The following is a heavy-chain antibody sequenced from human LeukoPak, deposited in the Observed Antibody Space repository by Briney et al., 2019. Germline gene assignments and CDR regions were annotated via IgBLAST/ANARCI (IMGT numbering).Heavy chain of an antibody. V-gene: IGHV1-69*05. CDR1: GGTFSSYA. Sequence: SVKVSCKASGGTFSSYAISWVRQAPGQGLGWMGGIIPIFGTANYAQKFQGRVTITTDESTSTAYMELSSLRSEDTAVYYCARVSPVVVVAATIPEGCWFDPWGQGTLVTVSS. J-gene: IGHJ5*02. D-gene: IGHD2-15*01. CDR2: IIPIFGTA. CDR3: ARVSPVVVVAATIPEGCWFDP.